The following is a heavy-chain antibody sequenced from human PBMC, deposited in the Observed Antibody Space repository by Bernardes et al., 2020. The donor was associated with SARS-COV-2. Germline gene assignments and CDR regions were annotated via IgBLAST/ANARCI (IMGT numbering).Heavy chain of an antibody. V-gene: IGHV4-31*03. CDR1: GDFISSGEDH. J-gene: IGHJ4*02. Sequence: SETLSLTCTVSGDFISSGEDHWSWVRQLPEMGLEWIGKIYYTGETDYNPSLRSRVTISVDTSKNQLSLEVASVTPADTAVYFCARQPIVGVPHYFDDWGQGAQVTVSS. CDR3: ARQPIVGVPHYFDD. CDR2: IYYTGET. D-gene: IGHD3-10*01.